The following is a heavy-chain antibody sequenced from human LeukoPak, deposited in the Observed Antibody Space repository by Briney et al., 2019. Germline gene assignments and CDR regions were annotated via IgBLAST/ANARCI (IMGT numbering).Heavy chain of an antibody. CDR3: ARDTGYSINY. D-gene: IGHD6-13*01. CDR1: GFTFSSYW. CDR2: IISDGSST. V-gene: IGHV3-74*01. Sequence: GGSLRLSCAASGFTFSSYWMHWVRQAPGKGLVWVSLIISDGSSTSYADSVKGRFTISRDNAKNTLYLQMNSLRAEDTAVHYCARDTGYSINYWGQGTLVTVSS. J-gene: IGHJ4*02.